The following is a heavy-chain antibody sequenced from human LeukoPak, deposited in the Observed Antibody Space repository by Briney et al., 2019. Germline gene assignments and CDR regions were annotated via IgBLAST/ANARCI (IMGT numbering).Heavy chain of an antibody. V-gene: IGHV4-34*01. Sequence: KPSETLSLTCAVYGGSFSGYYWSWIRQPPGKGLEWIGEINHSGSTNYNPSLKSRVTISVDTSKSQFSLKLSSVTAADTAVYYCARGDGARSFYGDALPEGFDYWGQGTLVTVSS. CDR3: ARGDGARSFYGDALPEGFDY. CDR2: INHSGST. J-gene: IGHJ4*02. CDR1: GGSFSGYY. D-gene: IGHD4-17*01.